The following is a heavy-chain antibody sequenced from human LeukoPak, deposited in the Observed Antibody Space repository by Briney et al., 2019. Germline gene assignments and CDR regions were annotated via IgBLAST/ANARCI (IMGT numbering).Heavy chain of an antibody. V-gene: IGHV3-30*18. D-gene: IGHD1-26*01. Sequence: GGSLRLSCAASGFTFSSYGMHWVRQAPGKGLEWVAVISYDGSNKYYADSVKGRFTISRDNFKNTLYLQMNSLRAEDTAVYYCAKVPLVGATLYYFDYWGQGTLVTVSS. CDR1: GFTFSSYG. CDR2: ISYDGSNK. CDR3: AKVPLVGATLYYFDY. J-gene: IGHJ4*02.